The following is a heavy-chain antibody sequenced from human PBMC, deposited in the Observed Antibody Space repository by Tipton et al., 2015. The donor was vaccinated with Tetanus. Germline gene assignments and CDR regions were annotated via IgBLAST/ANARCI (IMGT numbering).Heavy chain of an antibody. CDR1: GFSFRHHW. J-gene: IGHJ4*02. CDR2: ISSSSRYI. D-gene: IGHD2-21*02. CDR3: ARGMAEASNCGGDCYSDY. V-gene: IGHV3-21*01. Sequence: SLRLSCVASGFSFRHHWMYWVRQAPGKGLEWVSSISSSSRYIYYADSVKGRFTISRDNAKNSLYLQMISLRAEDTAVYSCARGMAEASNCGGDCYSDYWGQGTLVTVSS.